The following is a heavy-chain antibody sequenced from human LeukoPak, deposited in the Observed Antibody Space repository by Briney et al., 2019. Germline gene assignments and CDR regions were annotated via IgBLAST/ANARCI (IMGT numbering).Heavy chain of an antibody. CDR1: GGTFSSYA. V-gene: IGHV1-69*04. Sequence: ASVKVSCKASGGTFSSYAISWVRQAPGQGLEWMGRIIPILGIANYAQKFQGRVTITADKSTSTAYMELSSLRSEDTAVYYCARSLSSGASYAFDIWGQGTMVTVSS. J-gene: IGHJ3*02. CDR3: ARSLSSGASYAFDI. D-gene: IGHD3-22*01. CDR2: IIPILGIA.